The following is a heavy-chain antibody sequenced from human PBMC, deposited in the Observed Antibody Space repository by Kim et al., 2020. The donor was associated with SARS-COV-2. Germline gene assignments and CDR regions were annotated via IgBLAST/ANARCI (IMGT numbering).Heavy chain of an antibody. CDR3: ARVFRLYYYGSGSSMDV. CDR2: INHSGST. J-gene: IGHJ6*02. D-gene: IGHD3-10*01. Sequence: SETLSLTCAVYGGSFSGYYWSWIRQPPGKGLEWIGEINHSGSTNYNPSLKSRVTISVDTSKNQFSLKLSSVTAADTAVYYCARVFRLYYYGSGSSMDVWGQGTTVTVSS. CDR1: GGSFSGYY. V-gene: IGHV4-34*01.